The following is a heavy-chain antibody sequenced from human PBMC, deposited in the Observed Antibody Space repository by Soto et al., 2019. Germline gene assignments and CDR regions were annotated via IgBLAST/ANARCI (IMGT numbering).Heavy chain of an antibody. CDR2: ISAYNGNT. CDR1: GYTFTSCG. Sequence: ASVKVSCKASGYTFTSCGISWVRQAPGQGLEWMGWISAYNGNTNYAQKLQGRVTMTTDTSTSTAYMELRSLRSDDTAVYYCARDGLVVATSPFDYWGQGTLVTVSS. CDR3: ARDGLVVATSPFDY. J-gene: IGHJ4*02. D-gene: IGHD5-12*01. V-gene: IGHV1-18*01.